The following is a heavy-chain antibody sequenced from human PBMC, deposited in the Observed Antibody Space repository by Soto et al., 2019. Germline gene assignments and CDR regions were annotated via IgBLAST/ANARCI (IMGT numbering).Heavy chain of an antibody. CDR1: GGSFSGYY. CDR2: INHSGST. V-gene: IGHV4-34*01. D-gene: IGHD2-2*02. Sequence: SETLSLTCAVYGGSFSGYYWSWIRQPPGKGLGWIGEINHSGSTNYNPSLKSRVTISVDTSKNQFSLKLSSVTAAHTAVYYCARDKVVPAAISSRYYYYGMDVWGQGTTVT. J-gene: IGHJ6*02. CDR3: ARDKVVPAAISSRYYYYGMDV.